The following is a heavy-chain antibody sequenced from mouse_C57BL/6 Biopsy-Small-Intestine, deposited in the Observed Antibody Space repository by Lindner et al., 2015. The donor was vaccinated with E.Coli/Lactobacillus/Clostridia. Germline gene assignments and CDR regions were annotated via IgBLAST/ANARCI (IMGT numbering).Heavy chain of an antibody. V-gene: IGHV1-84*02. CDR3: APWGTVNTNWFDP. CDR2: VNSADGNT. J-gene: IGHJ4*01. CDR1: EYIFTYYT. D-gene: IGHD4-1*01. Sequence: SVKVSCKASEYIFTYYTINWMRQAPGQRLEWMGWVNSADGNTKYSQKFQGRVTMTRDTSASTAYMELSNLRSEDTAVYYCAPWGTVNTNWFDPWGQGTLVTVSS.